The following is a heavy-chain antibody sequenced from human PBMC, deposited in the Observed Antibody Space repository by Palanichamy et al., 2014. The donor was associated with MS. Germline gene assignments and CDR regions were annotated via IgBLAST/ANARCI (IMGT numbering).Heavy chain of an antibody. CDR1: GFTFSGYW. CDR2: TDNDGSAA. V-gene: IGHV3-74*01. D-gene: IGHD6-13*01. J-gene: IGHJ4*02. CDR3: ARDKAPGYFDY. Sequence: EVRLVESGGDVVQPGGSLRLSCAASGFTFSGYWMHWVRQAPGKGLIWVARTDNDGSAASYADSVKGRFTVSRDNAKNTLYLEMNSLSAEDTAVYFCARDKAPGYFDYWGQGTLVTVSS.